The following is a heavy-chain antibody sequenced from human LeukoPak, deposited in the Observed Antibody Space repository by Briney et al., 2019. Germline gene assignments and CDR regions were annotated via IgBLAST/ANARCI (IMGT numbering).Heavy chain of an antibody. CDR2: IYYSGST. D-gene: IGHD5-24*01. CDR3: ARGATRYYYYYYMDV. Sequence: SETLSLTCTVSGGSISSYYWSWIRQPPGKGLEWIGYIYYSGSTNYNPSLKSRVTISVDTSKNQFSLKLSSVTAADTAMYYCARGATRYYYYYYMDVWGKGTTVTVSS. J-gene: IGHJ6*03. CDR1: GGSISSYY. V-gene: IGHV4-59*01.